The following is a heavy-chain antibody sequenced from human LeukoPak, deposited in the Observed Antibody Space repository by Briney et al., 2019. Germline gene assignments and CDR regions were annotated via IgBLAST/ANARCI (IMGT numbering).Heavy chain of an antibody. Sequence: PGGSLRLSCAASGFTVSSNYMSWVRQAPGKGLEWVSVIYSGGSTYYADSVKGRFTISRDNSKNTLYLQMNSLRAEDTAVYYCARDRYCSGGSCYYYYYGMDVWGQGTTVTVSS. CDR3: ARDRYCSGGSCYYYYYGMDV. D-gene: IGHD2-15*01. V-gene: IGHV3-66*01. CDR2: IYSGGST. CDR1: GFTVSSNY. J-gene: IGHJ6*02.